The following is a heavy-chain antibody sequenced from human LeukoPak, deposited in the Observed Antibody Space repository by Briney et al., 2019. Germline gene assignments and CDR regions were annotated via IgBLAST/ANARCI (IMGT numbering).Heavy chain of an antibody. Sequence: SETLSLTCAVYGGSFSGYYWSWIRQPPGKGLEWIGEINHSGSTNYNPSLKSRVTISVNTSKNQFSLKLSSVTAADTAVYYCARGPGGLRLGHPNDYWGQGTLVTVSS. J-gene: IGHJ4*02. CDR1: GGSFSGYY. D-gene: IGHD3-16*01. CDR3: ARGPGGLRLGHPNDY. V-gene: IGHV4-34*01. CDR2: INHSGST.